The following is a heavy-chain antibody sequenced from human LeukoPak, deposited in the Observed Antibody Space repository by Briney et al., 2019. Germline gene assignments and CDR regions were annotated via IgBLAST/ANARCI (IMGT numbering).Heavy chain of an antibody. V-gene: IGHV1-46*01. CDR3: AKDIGNSYYYYYGMDV. J-gene: IGHJ6*02. CDR2: INPSGGST. Sequence: GASVKFSCKASGYTFTSYYMHCVRQAPGQGLEWMGIINPSGGSTSYAQKFQGRVTMTRDTSTSTVYMELSSLRSEDTAVYYCAKDIGNSYYYYYGMDVWGQGTTVTVSS. CDR1: GYTFTSYY. D-gene: IGHD4-23*01.